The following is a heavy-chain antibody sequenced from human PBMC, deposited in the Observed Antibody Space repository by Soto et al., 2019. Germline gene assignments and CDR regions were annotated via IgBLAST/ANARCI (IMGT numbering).Heavy chain of an antibody. CDR3: ARSGAGSHQSV. D-gene: IGHD3-10*01. Sequence: EVQLVESGGGLVQPGGSLRLSCAASGFTFSSYWMHWVRQAPGKGLVWVSRINSDGSSTSYADSVKGRFTISRDNAKNTVQLQMTGLGAEDTAVYYCARSGAGSHQSVWGQGTTVTVSS. V-gene: IGHV3-74*01. J-gene: IGHJ6*02. CDR2: INSDGSST. CDR1: GFTFSSYW.